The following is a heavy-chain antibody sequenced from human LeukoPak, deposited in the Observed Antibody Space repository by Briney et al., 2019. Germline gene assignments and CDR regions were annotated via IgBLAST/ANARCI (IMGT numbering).Heavy chain of an antibody. D-gene: IGHD3-10*01. J-gene: IGHJ4*02. CDR1: EFTFSSYS. Sequence: GGSLRLSCAPSEFTFSSYSMNWVRQAPGKGLEWVSSITSSSSYIYYADSVKGRFTISRDNAKNSLYLQMNSLRAEDTAVYYCARGGSGSYYTVFDYWGQGTLVTVSS. V-gene: IGHV3-21*01. CDR2: ITSSSSYI. CDR3: ARGGSGSYYTVFDY.